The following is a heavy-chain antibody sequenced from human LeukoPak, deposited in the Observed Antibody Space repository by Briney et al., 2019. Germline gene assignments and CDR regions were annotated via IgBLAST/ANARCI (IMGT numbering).Heavy chain of an antibody. J-gene: IGHJ6*02. CDR2: IRSKAYGGTT. D-gene: IGHD1-26*01. V-gene: IGHV3-49*03. CDR3: TRDLGPLIVGAKLDYYGMDV. CDR1: GFTFGDYA. Sequence: GGSLRLSCTASGFTFGDYAMSWFRQAPGKGLEWVGFIRSKAYGGTTEYAASVKGRFTISRDDSKSIAYLQMNSLKTEDTAVYYCTRDLGPLIVGAKLDYYGMDVWGQGTTVTVSS.